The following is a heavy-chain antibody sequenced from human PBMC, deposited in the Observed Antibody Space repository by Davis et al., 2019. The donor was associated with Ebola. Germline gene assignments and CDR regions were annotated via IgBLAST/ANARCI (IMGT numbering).Heavy chain of an antibody. Sequence: GGSLRLSCAASGFTFSGSAMHWVRQASGKGLEWVGRIRSKANSYATAYAASVKGRFTISRDNAKNSLYLQMNSLRAEDTAVYYCATTGYRTYWGQGTLVTVSS. CDR1: GFTFSGSA. V-gene: IGHV3-73*01. J-gene: IGHJ4*02. D-gene: IGHD6-13*01. CDR3: ATTGYRTY. CDR2: IRSKANSYAT.